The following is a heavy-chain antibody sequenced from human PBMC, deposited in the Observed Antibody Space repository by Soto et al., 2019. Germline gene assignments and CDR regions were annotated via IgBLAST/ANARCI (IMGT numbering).Heavy chain of an antibody. CDR2: IDHGGSS. D-gene: IGHD5-12*01. Sequence: PSETLSLTCAVYGGSFSGSSCSWIRQPPGKGLEWIGEIDHGGSSNYNPSLKSRVTISVDTSKTQFSLKVSSVTAADAAVYYCAREDPESGYSGYFDFWGQGTLVTVSS. V-gene: IGHV4-34*01. CDR1: GGSFSGSS. CDR3: AREDPESGYSGYFDF. J-gene: IGHJ4*02.